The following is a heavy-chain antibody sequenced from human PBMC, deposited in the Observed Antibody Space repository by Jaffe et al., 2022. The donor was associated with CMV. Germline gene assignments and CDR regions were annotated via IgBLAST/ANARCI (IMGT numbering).Heavy chain of an antibody. Sequence: QVTLRESGPALVKPTQTLKLTCTFSGFSLNTPGMCVAWIRQPPGKALEWLALIDWDDDKYYSSSLRTRLTVSKDTSKNQVVLTLTDMDPVDTATYFCARTPKYTSSWSGIDFWGQGTLVTVSS. D-gene: IGHD6-13*01. CDR2: IDWDDDK. V-gene: IGHV2-70*01. J-gene: IGHJ4*02. CDR3: ARTPKYTSSWSGIDF. CDR1: GFSLNTPGMC.